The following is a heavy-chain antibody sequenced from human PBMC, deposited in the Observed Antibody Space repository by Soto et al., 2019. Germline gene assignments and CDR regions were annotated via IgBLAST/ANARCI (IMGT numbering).Heavy chain of an antibody. J-gene: IGHJ6*02. CDR3: ARDLSRVGATDGMDV. CDR1: GFTFSSYA. CDR2: ISSNGGST. Sequence: EVQLVESGGGLVQPGGSLRLSCAASGFTFSSYAMHWVRQAPGKGLEYVSAISSNGGSTYYANSVKGRFTISRDNSKKTLYLQMGSLRAEDMAVYYCARDLSRVGATDGMDVWGQGTTVTFSS. V-gene: IGHV3-64*01. D-gene: IGHD1-26*01.